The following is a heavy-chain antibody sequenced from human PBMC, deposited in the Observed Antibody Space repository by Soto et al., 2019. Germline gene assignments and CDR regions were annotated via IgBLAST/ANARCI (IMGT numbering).Heavy chain of an antibody. D-gene: IGHD2-15*01. CDR3: ARDNDCSGGSCNDAFDI. Sequence: ASVKVSCKASGYTFTSYGISWVRQAPGQGFEWMGWISAYNGNTNYAQKLQGRVTMTTDTSTNTAYMELRSLRSDDTAVYYCARDNDCSGGSCNDAFDIWGQGTMVNVSS. J-gene: IGHJ3*02. CDR2: ISAYNGNT. V-gene: IGHV1-18*01. CDR1: GYTFTSYG.